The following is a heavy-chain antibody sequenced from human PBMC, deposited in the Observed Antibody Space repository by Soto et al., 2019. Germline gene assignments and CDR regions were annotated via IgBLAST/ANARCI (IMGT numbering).Heavy chain of an antibody. CDR2: IGAADDP. Sequence: GGPLRLSCAAYGVTSSSYDMHLVRQATGKGLEWVSAIGAADDPYYLGSVKGRFTISRENARNSFYLQMNNLRAGDTAVYYCARAYSGRLPRRADYYFAMDVWGQGNTVTVSS. CDR3: ARAYSGRLPRRADYYFAMDV. CDR1: GVTSSSYD. D-gene: IGHD2-21*01. J-gene: IGHJ6*02. V-gene: IGHV3-13*05.